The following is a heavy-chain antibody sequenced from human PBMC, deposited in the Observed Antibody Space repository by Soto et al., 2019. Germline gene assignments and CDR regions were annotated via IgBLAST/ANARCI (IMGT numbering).Heavy chain of an antibody. CDR2: IYPGDSDT. CDR1: GYSFTSYW. V-gene: IGHV5-51*01. Sequence: GESLKISCKGSGYSFTSYWIGWVRQMPGKGLEWMGIIYPGDSDTRYSPSFQGQVTISADKSISTAYLQWSSLKASDTAMYYCARHQLHYGDYPVREGHYYYYMDVWGKGTTVTVSS. J-gene: IGHJ6*03. CDR3: ARHQLHYGDYPVREGHYYYYMDV. D-gene: IGHD4-17*01.